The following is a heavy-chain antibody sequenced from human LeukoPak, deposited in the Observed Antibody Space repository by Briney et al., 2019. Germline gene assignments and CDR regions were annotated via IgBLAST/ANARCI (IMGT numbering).Heavy chain of an antibody. D-gene: IGHD6-19*01. CDR2: IYHSGST. J-gene: IGHJ4*02. CDR1: GYSISSGYY. Sequence: PSETLSLTCTVSGYSISSGYYWGWIRQPPGKGLEWIGSIYHSGSTYYNPSLKSRATISVDTSKNQFSLKLSSVTAADTAVYYCARDGGGDETAVARPESWGQGTLVTVSS. CDR3: ARDGGGDETAVARPES. V-gene: IGHV4-38-2*02.